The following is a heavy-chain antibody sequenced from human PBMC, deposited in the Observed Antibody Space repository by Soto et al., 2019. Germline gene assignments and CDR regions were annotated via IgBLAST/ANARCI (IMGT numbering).Heavy chain of an antibody. Sequence: PSETLSLTCTVSGGSISNRSSYWGWIRQPPGKGLEWIGSINYSGSTYYNPSLKSRITISVDTSKNQFSLKLSSVTAADTAVYFCAKTGFWSDYRVPDYWGQGTLVTVSS. J-gene: IGHJ4*02. CDR1: GGSISNRSSY. CDR2: INYSGST. CDR3: AKTGFWSDYRVPDY. D-gene: IGHD3-3*01. V-gene: IGHV4-39*01.